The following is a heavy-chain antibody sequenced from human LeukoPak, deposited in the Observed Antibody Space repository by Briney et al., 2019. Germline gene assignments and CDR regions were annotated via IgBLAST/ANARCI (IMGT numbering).Heavy chain of an antibody. CDR1: GFTFYTYG. CDR2: IWYDGSNK. V-gene: IGHV3-30*02. J-gene: IGHJ5*02. CDR3: AKDPDYGDYLNWFDP. Sequence: GGSLRLSCAASGFTFYTYGMNWVRQTPGKGLEWVAVIWYDGSNKYYADSVKGRFTISRDNSKNTLYLQMNSLRAEDTAVYYCAKDPDYGDYLNWFDPWGQGTLVTVSS. D-gene: IGHD4-17*01.